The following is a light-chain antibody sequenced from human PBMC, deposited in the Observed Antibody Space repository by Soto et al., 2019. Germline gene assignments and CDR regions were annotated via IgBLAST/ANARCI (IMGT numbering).Light chain of an antibody. Sequence: QSVLTQPPSVSGAPGQRVTISCTGSSSNIGAGYDVHWYQQLPGTAPKLLIYGNSNRPSGDPDRFSGSKSGTSGSLAITGLQAEDEADYYCQSYDSSLTGVVFGGGTKLTVL. V-gene: IGLV1-40*01. CDR3: QSYDSSLTGVV. CDR2: GNS. CDR1: SSNIGAGYD. J-gene: IGLJ2*01.